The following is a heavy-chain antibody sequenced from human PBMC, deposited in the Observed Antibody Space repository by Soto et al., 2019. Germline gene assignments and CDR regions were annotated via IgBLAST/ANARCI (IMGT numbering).Heavy chain of an antibody. Sequence: QITLKESGPTLVKPTQTLTLTCTFSGFSLSTSGVSVGWIRQPPGKALEWLALIYWDDDKRYSPSLKRRLTITKDTSKNQVVLTMTNMDPVDTATYYCAHRLVTILPWAFDPWGQGTLVTVSS. CDR1: GFSLSTSGVS. J-gene: IGHJ5*02. CDR3: AHRLVTILPWAFDP. CDR2: IYWDDDK. V-gene: IGHV2-5*02. D-gene: IGHD3-3*01.